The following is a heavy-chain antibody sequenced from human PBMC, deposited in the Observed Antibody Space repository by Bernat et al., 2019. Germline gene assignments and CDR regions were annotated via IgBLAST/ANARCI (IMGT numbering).Heavy chain of an antibody. CDR2: IKSKTDGGTT. V-gene: IGHV3-15*01. Sequence: EVQLVESGGDLVKPGGSLRLSCAASGFTFSNAWMSWVRQAPGKGLEWVGRIKSKTDGGTTDYAAPVKGRFTISRDDSKNTLYLQMNSLKTEDTAVYYCTTEIVVVVAATRGYYMDVWGKGTTVTVSS. D-gene: IGHD2-15*01. CDR3: TTEIVVVVAATRGYYMDV. CDR1: GFTFSNAW. J-gene: IGHJ6*03.